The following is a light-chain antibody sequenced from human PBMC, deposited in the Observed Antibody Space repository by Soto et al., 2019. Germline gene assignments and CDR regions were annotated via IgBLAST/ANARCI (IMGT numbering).Light chain of an antibody. CDR2: AAS. CDR3: QQLYSYPLT. J-gene: IGKJ4*01. CDR1: QGITSY. Sequence: IPVTQSPSSLSASVGDRVTMTCRASQGITSYLAWNQQKTGKAPKLLIYAASDFQTVVSSMFSGSGYGTDFALGISILQREHIATDFCQQLYSYPLTFGGGTTVEF. V-gene: IGKV1-9*01.